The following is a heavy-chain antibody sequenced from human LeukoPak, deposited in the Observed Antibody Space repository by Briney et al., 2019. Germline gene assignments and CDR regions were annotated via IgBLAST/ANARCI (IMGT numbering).Heavy chain of an antibody. CDR1: GFTFSSYA. J-gene: IGHJ4*02. V-gene: IGHV3-64*01. Sequence: PGGSLRLSCAASGFTFSSYAMHWVRQAPGKGLEYVSAISSNGGSTYYANSVKGRFTISRDNSKTTLYLRMGSLRSEDMAVYYCASPGAYYWGQGTLVTVSS. CDR3: ASPGAYY. CDR2: ISSNGGST.